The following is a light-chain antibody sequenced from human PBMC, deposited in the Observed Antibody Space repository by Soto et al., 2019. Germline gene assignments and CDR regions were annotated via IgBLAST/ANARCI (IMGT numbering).Light chain of an antibody. Sequence: DIQLTQSPSFLSASVGDRVTITCRARQGISSYLAWYQQKPGKAPKLLIYAASTLQSGVPSRFSGSGSGTEFTLTISSLQPEDFATYFCQQLNSYPITFGQGTRLEIK. J-gene: IGKJ5*01. CDR2: AAS. V-gene: IGKV1-9*01. CDR3: QQLNSYPIT. CDR1: QGISSY.